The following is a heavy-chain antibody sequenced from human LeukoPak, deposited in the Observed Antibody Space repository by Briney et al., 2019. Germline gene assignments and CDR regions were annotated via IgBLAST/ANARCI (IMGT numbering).Heavy chain of an antibody. CDR1: GWSFSGYY. D-gene: IGHD2-2*01. V-gene: IGHV4-34*01. Sequence: PSETLSLTCAVYGWSFSGYYWSWIRQPPGKGLEWIGEINHSGSTNYNPSLKSRVTISVDTSKNQFSLKLSSVTAADTAVYYCARGWSSTTGGGYYYYYYMDVWGKGTTVTVSS. CDR2: INHSGST. J-gene: IGHJ6*03. CDR3: ARGWSSTTGGGYYYYYYMDV.